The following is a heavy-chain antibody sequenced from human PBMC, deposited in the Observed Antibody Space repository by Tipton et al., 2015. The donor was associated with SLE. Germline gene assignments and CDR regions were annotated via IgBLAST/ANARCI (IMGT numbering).Heavy chain of an antibody. Sequence: TLSLTCTVFGGSISSQFWSWIRQPPGKRLEWIGYIYYTGATNYNPSLEGRVSISVDRSKNQFSLKLSSVTAADTAVYYCARGSPFMEWERNWFDPWGQGTLVTVSS. CDR2: IYYTGAT. D-gene: IGHD3-3*01. V-gene: IGHV4-59*11. J-gene: IGHJ5*02. CDR1: GGSISSQF. CDR3: ARGSPFMEWERNWFDP.